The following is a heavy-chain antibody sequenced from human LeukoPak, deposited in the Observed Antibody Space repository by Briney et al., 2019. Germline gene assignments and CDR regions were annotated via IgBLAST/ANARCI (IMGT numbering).Heavy chain of an antibody. Sequence: SETLSLTRTVSGGSISSYYWSWIRQPPGKGLEWIGYIYYSGSTNYNPSLKNRVTISVDTSKNQFSLKLSSVTAADTAVYYCARFCSGGSCYSLVENWFDPWGQGTLVTVSS. CDR2: IYYSGST. J-gene: IGHJ5*02. V-gene: IGHV4-59*01. CDR3: ARFCSGGSCYSLVENWFDP. D-gene: IGHD2-15*01. CDR1: GGSISSYY.